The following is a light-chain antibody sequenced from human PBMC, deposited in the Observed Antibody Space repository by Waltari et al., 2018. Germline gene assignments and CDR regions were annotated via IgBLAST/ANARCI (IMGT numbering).Light chain of an antibody. V-gene: IGKV1-33*01. CDR3: QQYDNLPRT. J-gene: IGKJ3*01. Sequence: DIQMTQSPSSLSASVGDRVTITCQASQDISNYLNWYQQKPGKAPKLLIYDASNLETGVPSRFSGSGSGTDFTFTISSLQPEDIATYYCQQYDNLPRTFGPGTK. CDR2: DAS. CDR1: QDISNY.